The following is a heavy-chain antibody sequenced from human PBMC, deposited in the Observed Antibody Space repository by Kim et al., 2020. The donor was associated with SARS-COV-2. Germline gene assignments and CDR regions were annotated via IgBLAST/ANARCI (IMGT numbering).Heavy chain of an antibody. CDR3: TRPRPRGYSYGYYYYYGMDV. CDR1: GFTFGDYA. V-gene: IGHV3-49*04. CDR2: IRSKAYGGTT. Sequence: GGSLRLSCTASGFTFGDYAMSWVRQAPGKGLEWVGFIRSKAYGGTTEYAASVKGRFTISRDDSKSIAYLQMNSLKTEDTAVYYCTRPRPRGYSYGYYYYYGMDVWGQGTTVTVSS. D-gene: IGHD5-18*01. J-gene: IGHJ6*02.